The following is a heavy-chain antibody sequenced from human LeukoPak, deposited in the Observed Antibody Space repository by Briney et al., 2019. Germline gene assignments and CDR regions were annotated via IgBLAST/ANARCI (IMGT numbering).Heavy chain of an antibody. J-gene: IGHJ6*02. CDR1: GYTFTSYA. CDR3: AGEVFGVESMDV. D-gene: IGHD3-3*01. Sequence: ASVKVSCKASGYTFTSYAMHWVRQAPGQRLEWMGWINAGNGNIKYSQKFQGRATITRDTSASTAYMELSSLRSEDTAVYYCAGEVFGVESMDVWGQGTTVTVSS. V-gene: IGHV1-3*01. CDR2: INAGNGNI.